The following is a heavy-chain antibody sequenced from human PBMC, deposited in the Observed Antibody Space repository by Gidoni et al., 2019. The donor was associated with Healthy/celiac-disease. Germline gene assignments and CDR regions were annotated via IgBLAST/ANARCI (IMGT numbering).Heavy chain of an antibody. CDR3: ARGVVPLTIFGVVIMGSYYYYGMDV. V-gene: IGHV3-66*01. CDR1: GFTVSINY. J-gene: IGHJ6*02. CDR2: IYSGGST. D-gene: IGHD3-3*01. Sequence: EVQLVESGGGMVQPGGSLRLSCAASGFTVSINYMTWVPQPPGKGLEWVSVIYSGGSTYYADSVKGRCTISRDNSKNTLYLQMNSLRAEDTAVYYCARGVVPLTIFGVVIMGSYYYYGMDVWGQGTTVTVSS.